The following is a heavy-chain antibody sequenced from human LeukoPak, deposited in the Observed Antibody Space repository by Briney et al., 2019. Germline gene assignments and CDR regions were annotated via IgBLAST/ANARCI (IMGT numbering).Heavy chain of an antibody. V-gene: IGHV3-23*01. CDR2: ISGGGSKT. Sequence: WGSLRLSCAASGFTFSSYAMSWVRQAPGKGLEWVSAISGGGSKTYYADSVKGRFTISRDNTKNTLYLQMNSLRAEDTAVYYCAKAHDFWSGFVDYWGQGTLVTVSS. CDR1: GFTFSSYA. CDR3: AKAHDFWSGFVDY. J-gene: IGHJ4*02. D-gene: IGHD3-3*01.